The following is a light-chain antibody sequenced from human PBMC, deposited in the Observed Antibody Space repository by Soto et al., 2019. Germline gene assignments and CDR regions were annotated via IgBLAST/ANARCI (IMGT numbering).Light chain of an antibody. Sequence: DIQLTQSPSFLSASVGDRVTITCRASLGISSSLAWYQQKPGKAPELLIYAASTLQYGVPSRFSGSGSGTEFTLTISSLQAADSATYYCQQLKTYPRTFGQGTKVEIK. CDR1: LGISSS. CDR3: QQLKTYPRT. J-gene: IGKJ1*01. CDR2: AAS. V-gene: IGKV1-9*01.